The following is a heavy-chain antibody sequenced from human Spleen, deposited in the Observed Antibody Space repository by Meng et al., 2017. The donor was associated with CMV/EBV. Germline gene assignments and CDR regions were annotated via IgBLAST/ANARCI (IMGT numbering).Heavy chain of an antibody. CDR1: FINYW. V-gene: IGHV5-51*01. Sequence: FINYWVACVRQMHGKGLEWMGIIYPNDSDVRYSPSFQGQVTISADKSISTAYLQWSSLKVSDTAMYYCARVGMWSNNNWHDRYGMHVWGQGTTVTVSS. CDR2: IYPNDSDV. D-gene: IGHD1-1*01. J-gene: IGHJ6*02. CDR3: ARVGMWSNNNWHDRYGMHV.